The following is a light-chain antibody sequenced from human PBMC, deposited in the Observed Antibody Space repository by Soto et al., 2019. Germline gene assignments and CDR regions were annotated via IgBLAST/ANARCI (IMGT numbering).Light chain of an antibody. J-gene: IGKJ4*01. CDR2: AAS. CDR3: QNYNSAPPAVA. Sequence: DVQMTQSPSSLSASVGDRITITCRASQGINDRLVWYQQKPGKVPDLLISAASTLHSGVPSRFSGSGFGTAFTLTISGLQPEDVATYYCQNYNSAPPAVAFGGGTKVEIK. CDR1: QGINDR. V-gene: IGKV1-27*01.